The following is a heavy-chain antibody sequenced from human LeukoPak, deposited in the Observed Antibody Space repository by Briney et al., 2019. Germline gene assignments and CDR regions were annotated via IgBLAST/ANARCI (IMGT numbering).Heavy chain of an antibody. CDR3: ARSGVSGYGWDY. V-gene: IGHV5-51*01. CDR1: GYSFTTYW. J-gene: IGHJ4*02. D-gene: IGHD5-12*01. CDR2: IFPSDSDT. Sequence: GASLQISCKGSGYSFTTYWIAWGRRLPGKGVEWMGIIFPSDSDTRYSPSFQGQVTISADKSISTAYLQWSSLKASDTAIFYCARSGVSGYGWDYWGQGTLVTVSS.